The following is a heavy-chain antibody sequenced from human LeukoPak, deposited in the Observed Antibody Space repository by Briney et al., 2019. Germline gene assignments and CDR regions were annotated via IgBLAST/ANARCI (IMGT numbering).Heavy chain of an antibody. CDR3: AGGAYCSSTSCYQLLDY. J-gene: IGHJ4*02. CDR1: GFSFNNYA. V-gene: IGHV3-23*01. D-gene: IGHD2-2*01. Sequence: PGGSLRLSCAASGFSFNNYAMTWVRQAPGKGLEWVSTITASGGKTYYADSVRGRFTISRDNSQNTLYLQLNSLRAEDTAVYYCAGGAYCSSTSCYQLLDYWGQGTLVAVSS. CDR2: ITASGGKT.